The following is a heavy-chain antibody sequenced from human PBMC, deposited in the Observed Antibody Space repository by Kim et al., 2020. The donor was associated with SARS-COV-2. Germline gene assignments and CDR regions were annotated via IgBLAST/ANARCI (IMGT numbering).Heavy chain of an antibody. CDR3: ARDGSPSKHFDY. Sequence: GGSLRLSCAASGFTFSSYSMNWVRQAPGKGLEWVSSISSSSSYIYYADSVKGRFTISRDNAKNSLYLQMNSLRAEDTAVYYCARDGSPSKHFDYWGQGTLVTVSS. CDR2: ISSSSSYI. V-gene: IGHV3-21*01. D-gene: IGHD1-26*01. J-gene: IGHJ4*02. CDR1: GFTFSSYS.